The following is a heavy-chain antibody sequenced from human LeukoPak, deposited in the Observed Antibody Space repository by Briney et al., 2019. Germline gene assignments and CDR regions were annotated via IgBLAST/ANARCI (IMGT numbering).Heavy chain of an antibody. CDR2: IYTSGST. CDR1: GRSISSGSYY. CDR3: ASESNSYGLYYYFDY. J-gene: IGHJ4*02. Sequence: PSETVSLTCTLSGRSISSGSYYWRWLRHPAGRALEWCGRIYTSGSTNYNPSLKSRVPISVDTSKNQFSLKLSSLPASDTAVYYYASESNSYGLYYYFDYCGQGTRATVAS. D-gene: IGHD5-18*01. V-gene: IGHV4-61*02.